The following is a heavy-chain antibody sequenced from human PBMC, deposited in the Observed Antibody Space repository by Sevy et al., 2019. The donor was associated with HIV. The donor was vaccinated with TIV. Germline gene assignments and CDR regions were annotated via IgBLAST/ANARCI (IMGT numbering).Heavy chain of an antibody. CDR3: ARVRQRQWLVRYYYYGMDV. J-gene: IGHJ6*02. Sequence: ASVKVSCKASGYTFTSNAMVWVRQAPGQWLEWMGWINTGHGNTTFSQKFQGRVTITRDTSASTAYMELSSLRSEDTAVYYCARVRQRQWLVRYYYYGMDVWGQGTTVTVSS. CDR1: GYTFTSNA. D-gene: IGHD6-19*01. V-gene: IGHV1-3*04. CDR2: INTGHGNT.